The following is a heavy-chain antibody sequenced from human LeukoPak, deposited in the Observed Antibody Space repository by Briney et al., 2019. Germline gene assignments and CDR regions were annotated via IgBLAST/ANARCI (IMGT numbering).Heavy chain of an antibody. J-gene: IGHJ5*02. CDR1: GGSISSGSYY. CDR3: ARGGYYGSGNDFRFDP. CDR2: IYTSGST. Sequence: SETLSLTCTVSGGSISSGSYYWSWIRQPAGKGLEWIGRIYTSGSTNYKPSLKSRVTISVDTSKNQFSLKLSSVTAADTAVYYCARGGYYGSGNDFRFDPWGQGTLVTVSS. V-gene: IGHV4-61*02. D-gene: IGHD3-10*01.